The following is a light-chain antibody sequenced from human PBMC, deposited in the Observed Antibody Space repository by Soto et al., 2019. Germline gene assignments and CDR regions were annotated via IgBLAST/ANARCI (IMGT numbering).Light chain of an antibody. Sequence: QSSLTQPASLSGSPVQSITISCTGTSSDIGAYYYFSWFQQHPGKSPKLMISEVNNRPSGVSNRFSGSKSGNKAYLTISGLQVEDEAEYFCVSFTTTXTHVVGTGTQVXVX. V-gene: IGLV2-14*01. CDR2: EVN. J-gene: IGLJ1*01. CDR3: VSFTTTXTHV. CDR1: SSDIGAYYY.